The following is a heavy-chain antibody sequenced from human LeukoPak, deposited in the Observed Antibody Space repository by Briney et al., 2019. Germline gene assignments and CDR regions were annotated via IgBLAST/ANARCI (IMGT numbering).Heavy chain of an antibody. Sequence: GESLKISCKGSGYTFSSYWIGWVRQMPGKGLEWMGVIYPGNSDTRYSPSFQGQVTISADKSISTAYLQWSSLKASGTAMYYCARGYSLTSPDYWGQGTLVTVSS. CDR3: ARGYSLTSPDY. J-gene: IGHJ4*02. CDR1: GYTFSSYW. V-gene: IGHV5-51*01. CDR2: IYPGNSDT. D-gene: IGHD6-13*01.